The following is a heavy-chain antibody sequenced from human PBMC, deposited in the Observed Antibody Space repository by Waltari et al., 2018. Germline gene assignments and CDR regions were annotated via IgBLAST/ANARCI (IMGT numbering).Heavy chain of an antibody. V-gene: IGHV1-2*02. CDR2: INPDSGGT. Sequence: QVQLVQSGAEVKKPGASVKIACKAYGYMFTNYYMYWVRQAPGQGLEWMGWINPDSGGTNHAQKFQGRVTITRDTSIRTAYMERTRLRSDDTAVYFCARGKGYCTSSTCPPVQGYFGYWGQGTLVTVSS. CDR3: ARGKGYCTSSTCPPVQGYFGY. D-gene: IGHD2-2*01. J-gene: IGHJ4*02. CDR1: GYMFTNYY.